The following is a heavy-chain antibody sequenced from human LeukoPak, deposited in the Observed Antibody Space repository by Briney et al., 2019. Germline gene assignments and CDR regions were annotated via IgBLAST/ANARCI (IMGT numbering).Heavy chain of an antibody. CDR1: GGFFTGYY. D-gene: IGHD1-26*01. V-gene: IGHV4-34*01. Sequence: PSETLSLTCAVYGGFFTGYYWRWIRQPPGKGLEWIGEINHSGSTKYNPSLKSRVTISVDTSTNQFSLKLSSVTAADTAVYYCARGVKGGSYYANYYYYYGMDVWGQGTMVTVSS. CDR2: INHSGST. CDR3: ARGVKGGSYYANYYYYYGMDV. J-gene: IGHJ6*02.